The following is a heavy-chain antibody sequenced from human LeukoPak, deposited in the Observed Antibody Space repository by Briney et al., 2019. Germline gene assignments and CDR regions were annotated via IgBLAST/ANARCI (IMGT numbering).Heavy chain of an antibody. CDR3: VREISGIIAPLDAFDI. Sequence: ASVKVSCKASGYTFTGYYMHWVRQAPGQGLEWMGWINPNSGGTNYAQKFQGRVTMTRDTSISTAYMELSRLRSDDTAVYYCVREISGIIAPLDAFDIWGQGTMVTVSS. V-gene: IGHV1-2*02. D-gene: IGHD2-15*01. J-gene: IGHJ3*02. CDR2: INPNSGGT. CDR1: GYTFTGYY.